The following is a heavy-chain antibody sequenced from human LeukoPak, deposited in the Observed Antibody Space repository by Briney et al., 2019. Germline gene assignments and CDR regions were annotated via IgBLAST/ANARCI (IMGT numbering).Heavy chain of an antibody. Sequence: GGSLRLSCAASGLTFSSHTMNWVRQAPGKGLEYISSVTNGGITYYADSVKGRFTISRDNSKNTLYLQMNSLRAEDTAVYYCAQRIAVRPYPFGNWGQGTLVTGSS. CDR2: VTNGGIT. V-gene: IGHV3-23*01. CDR1: GLTFSSHT. J-gene: IGHJ4*02. CDR3: AQRIAVRPYPFGN. D-gene: IGHD6-6*01.